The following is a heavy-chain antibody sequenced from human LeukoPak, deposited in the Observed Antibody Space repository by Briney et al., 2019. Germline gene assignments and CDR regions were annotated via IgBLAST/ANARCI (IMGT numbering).Heavy chain of an antibody. D-gene: IGHD6-19*01. CDR3: ARGNRIAVAGPHYYYYMDV. V-gene: IGHV3-66*01. CDR2: IYSGGST. CDR1: GFTVSSNY. Sequence: GGSLRPSCAASGFTVSSNYMSWVRQAPGKGLEWVSVIYSGGSTYYADSVKGRFTISRDNSKSTLYLQMNSLRAEDTAVYYCARGNRIAVAGPHYYYYMDVWGKGTTVTVSS. J-gene: IGHJ6*03.